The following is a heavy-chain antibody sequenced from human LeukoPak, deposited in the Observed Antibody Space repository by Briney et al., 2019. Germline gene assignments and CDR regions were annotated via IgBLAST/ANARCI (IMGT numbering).Heavy chain of an antibody. J-gene: IGHJ3*02. CDR2: ISGSGGST. CDR1: GFTFSSYA. CDR3: AKDSPDDSSGYYYVFGAFDI. D-gene: IGHD3-22*01. Sequence: PGGSLRLSCAASGFTFSSYAMSWVRQAPGKGLEWVSAISGSGGSTYYADSVKGRFTISRDNSKNTLYLQMNSLRAEDTAVYYCAKDSPDDSSGYYYVFGAFDIWGQGTMVTVSS. V-gene: IGHV3-23*01.